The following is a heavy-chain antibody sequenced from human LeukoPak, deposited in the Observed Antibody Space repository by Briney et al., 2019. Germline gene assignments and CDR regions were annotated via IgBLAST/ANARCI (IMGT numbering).Heavy chain of an antibody. CDR3: ASSNYYDSSGYYGIIDY. CDR1: GFTFSNFG. D-gene: IGHD3-22*01. Sequence: GGSLRLSCAASGFTFSNFGMNWVRQAPGKGLEWVSSISSSSYIYYADSVKGRFTISRNNVKNSLYLQMNSLRAEDTAVYYCASSNYYDSSGYYGIIDYWGQGTLVTVSS. CDR2: ISSSSYI. J-gene: IGHJ4*02. V-gene: IGHV3-21*01.